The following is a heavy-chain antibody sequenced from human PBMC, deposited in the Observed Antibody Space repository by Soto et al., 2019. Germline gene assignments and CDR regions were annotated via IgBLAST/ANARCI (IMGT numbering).Heavy chain of an antibody. J-gene: IGHJ4*02. CDR3: ARDPLTTVTTHNQFYY. CDR1: GGTFSSYA. V-gene: IGHV1-69*13. Sequence: ASVKVSCKASGGTFSSYAISWVRQAPGQGLEWMGGIIPIFGTANYAQKFQGRVTITADESTSTAYMELSSLRSEDTAVYYCARDPLTTVTTHNQFYYWGQGTLVTVSS. D-gene: IGHD4-4*01. CDR2: IIPIFGTA.